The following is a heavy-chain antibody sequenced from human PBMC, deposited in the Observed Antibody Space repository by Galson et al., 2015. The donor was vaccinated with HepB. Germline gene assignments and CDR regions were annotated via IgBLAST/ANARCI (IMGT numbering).Heavy chain of an antibody. V-gene: IGHV5-51*01. D-gene: IGHD4-17*01. CDR1: GYSFTSYW. CDR2: IYPGDSDT. CDR3: ARLSGDLASAYYYYYMDV. J-gene: IGHJ6*03. Sequence: QSGAEMKKPGESLKISCKGSGYSFTSYWIGWVRQMPGKGLEWMGIIYPGDSDTRYSPSFQGQVTISADKSISTAYLQWSSLKASDTAMYYCARLSGDLASAYYYYYMDVWGKGTTVTVSS.